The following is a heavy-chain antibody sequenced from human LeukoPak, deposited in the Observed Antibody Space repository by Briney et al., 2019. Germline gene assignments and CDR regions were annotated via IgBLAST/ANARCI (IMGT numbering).Heavy chain of an antibody. V-gene: IGHV3-7*03. D-gene: IGHD3-22*01. CDR1: GFSFSVYW. Sequence: GGSLRLSCAASGFSFSVYWMGWVRQVPGRGLEWVANIKPDGSEENYVDSVKGRFTISRDNAKNSLYLQMNSLRAEDTALYYCAKDPHSSGYMYYFDYWGQGTLVTVSS. CDR2: IKPDGSEE. CDR3: AKDPHSSGYMYYFDY. J-gene: IGHJ4*02.